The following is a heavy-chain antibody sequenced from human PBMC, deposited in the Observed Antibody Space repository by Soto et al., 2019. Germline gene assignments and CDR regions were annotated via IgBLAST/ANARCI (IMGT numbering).Heavy chain of an antibody. V-gene: IGHV1-46*01. CDR1: GYTFTSYY. Sequence: ASVKVSCKASGYTFTSYYMHWLRQSPGQGLEWMGIINPSGGSTSYAQKFQGRVTMTRDTSTSTVYMELSSLRSEDTAVYYCARAYSGGDSYFDYWGQGTLVTVSS. CDR3: ARAYSGGDSYFDY. D-gene: IGHD2-21*01. CDR2: INPSGGST. J-gene: IGHJ4*02.